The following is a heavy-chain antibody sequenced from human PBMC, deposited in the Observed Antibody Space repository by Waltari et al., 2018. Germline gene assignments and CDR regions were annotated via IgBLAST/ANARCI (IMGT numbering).Heavy chain of an antibody. V-gene: IGHV4-39*01. CDR3: ARGTTMAATAN. D-gene: IGHD6-19*01. Sequence: QLQESGPGLVKPSETLSLSCTVSGGSLSSTSYYWGWIRQSPGKGLEWIGSIDYSGNTYYNPSLKSRVPISVDRSKNQFSLKLSSVTAAETAVYYCARGTTMAATANWGQGTLVTVSS. J-gene: IGHJ4*02. CDR1: GGSLSSTSYY. CDR2: IDYSGNT.